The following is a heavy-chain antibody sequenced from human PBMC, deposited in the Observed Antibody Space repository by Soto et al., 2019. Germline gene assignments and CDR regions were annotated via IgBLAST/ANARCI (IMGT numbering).Heavy chain of an antibody. V-gene: IGHV4-59*01. CDR2: MYNTGST. CDR3: ARDLWGYCGADCYPLDV. J-gene: IGHJ6*04. CDR1: GCSISRYY. Sequence: QVRLQESGPGLVKPSETLSLTCTVSGCSISRYYWSWIRQPPGKGLEWIGHMYNTGSTIYNPSLKRQVTISVDTPKNQFYLKMNSVTAADTAVYYCARDLWGYCGADCYPLDVWGKGTTVTVSS. D-gene: IGHD2-21*02.